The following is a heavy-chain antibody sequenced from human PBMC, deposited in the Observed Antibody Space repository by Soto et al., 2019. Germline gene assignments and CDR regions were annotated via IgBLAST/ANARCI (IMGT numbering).Heavy chain of an antibody. CDR3: ARAPPRGIAAPGTWGSGMDV. CDR1: GFSFSSYS. V-gene: IGHV3-30*04. D-gene: IGHD6-13*01. Sequence: GGSLRLACAASGFSFSSYSMHWVRQAPGKGLEWVAVISYDGSNKYYADSVKGRFTITRDSSKNTVSLQMNSLRLEDTAVYYCARAPPRGIAAPGTWGSGMDVWGQGTTVTVSS. J-gene: IGHJ6*02. CDR2: ISYDGSNK.